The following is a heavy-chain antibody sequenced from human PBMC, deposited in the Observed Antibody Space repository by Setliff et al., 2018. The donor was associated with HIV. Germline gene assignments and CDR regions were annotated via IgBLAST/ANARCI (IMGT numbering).Heavy chain of an antibody. CDR1: GYSFTSYW. V-gene: IGHV5-51*01. J-gene: IGHJ3*02. CDR2: IYPGDSDT. CDR3: ARVGPGHRDGKIYDTFDI. D-gene: IGHD5-12*01. Sequence: PGESLKISCKGSGYSFTSYWIGWVRQMPGKGLEWMGIIYPGDSDTDYSQSFHGHVTLSVDRSINTAYLQWSSLKASDTAMYYCARVGPGHRDGKIYDTFDIWGQGTLVTVSS.